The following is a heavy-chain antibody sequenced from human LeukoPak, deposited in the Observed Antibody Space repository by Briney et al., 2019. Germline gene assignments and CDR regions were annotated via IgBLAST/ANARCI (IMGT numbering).Heavy chain of an antibody. V-gene: IGHV3-33*01. D-gene: IGHD6-13*01. Sequence: PGRSLGLSCAASGFTFSSYGMHWVRQAPGKGLEWVAVIWYDGSNKYYADSVKGRFTISRDNSKNTLYLQMNSLRAEDTAVYYCARDRGSSSWYYFDYWGQGTLVTVSS. CDR3: ARDRGSSSWYYFDY. J-gene: IGHJ4*02. CDR1: GFTFSSYG. CDR2: IWYDGSNK.